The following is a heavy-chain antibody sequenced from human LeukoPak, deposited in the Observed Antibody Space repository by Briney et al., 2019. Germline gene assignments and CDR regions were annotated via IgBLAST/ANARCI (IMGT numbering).Heavy chain of an antibody. CDR1: GGSISSSSYY. J-gene: IGHJ5*02. CDR2: INHSGST. Sequence: SETLSLTCTVSGGSISSSSYYWGWIRQPPGKGLEWIGEINHSGSTNYNPSLKSRVTISVDTSKNQFSLKLSSVTAADTAVYYCARERKYYDFWSGSSFSPNWFDPWGQGTLVTVSS. V-gene: IGHV4-39*07. D-gene: IGHD3-3*01. CDR3: ARERKYYDFWSGSSFSPNWFDP.